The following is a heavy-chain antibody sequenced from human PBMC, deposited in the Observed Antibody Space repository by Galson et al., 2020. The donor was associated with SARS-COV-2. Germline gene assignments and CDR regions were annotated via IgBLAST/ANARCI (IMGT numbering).Heavy chain of an antibody. Sequence: RGSLRLSCAASGFTFTNYAIHWVRQAPGKGLEWVAVISYDGRNKIYADSVKGRFTISRDNSENMLFLQMNSLRADDTAVYYCARDVSGGASDIWGQGTMVTVSS. V-gene: IGHV3-30*04. D-gene: IGHD1-26*01. CDR2: ISYDGRNK. CDR1: GFTFTNYA. J-gene: IGHJ3*02. CDR3: ARDVSGGASDI.